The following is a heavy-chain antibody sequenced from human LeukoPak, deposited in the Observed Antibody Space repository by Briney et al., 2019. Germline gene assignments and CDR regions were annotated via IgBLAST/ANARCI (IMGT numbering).Heavy chain of an antibody. V-gene: IGHV3-21*01. CDR2: ISSSSSYI. Sequence: GGSLRLSCAASGFTFSSYSMSWVRQAPGKGLEWVSSISSSSSYIYYADSVKGRLTISRDNAKNSLYLQMNSLGAEDTAVYYCARVAYYYDSSGYPYYFDYWGQGTLVTVSS. J-gene: IGHJ4*02. CDR1: GFTFSSYS. CDR3: ARVAYYYDSSGYPYYFDY. D-gene: IGHD3-22*01.